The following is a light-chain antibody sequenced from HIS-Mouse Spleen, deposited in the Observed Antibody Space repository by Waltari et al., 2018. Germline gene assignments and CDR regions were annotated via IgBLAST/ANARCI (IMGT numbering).Light chain of an antibody. CDR2: GKN. CDR1: SLRSYY. V-gene: IGLV3-19*01. Sequence: SSELTQDPAVSVALGQTARITCQGDSLRSYYPSWYQQKPGQAPVLVIYGKNNRPSGIPDRFSGSRSGNTASLTITGAQAEDEADYYCNSRDSSGNHVVFGGGTKLTVL. J-gene: IGLJ2*01. CDR3: NSRDSSGNHVV.